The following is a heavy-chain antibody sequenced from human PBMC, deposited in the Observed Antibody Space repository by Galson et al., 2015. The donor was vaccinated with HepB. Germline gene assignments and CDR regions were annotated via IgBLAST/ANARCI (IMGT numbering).Heavy chain of an antibody. CDR3: AKMGYSNSSDY. CDR1: GFTFSNYG. V-gene: IGHV3-30*18. Sequence: SLRLSCAASGFTFSNYGMHWVRQAPGKGLEWVAVISYDESNKYYADSVKGRFTISRDNSKNTLYLQMNSLRAEDTAVYYCAKMGYSNSSDYWGQGTLVTVS. J-gene: IGHJ4*02. CDR2: ISYDESNK. D-gene: IGHD6-13*01.